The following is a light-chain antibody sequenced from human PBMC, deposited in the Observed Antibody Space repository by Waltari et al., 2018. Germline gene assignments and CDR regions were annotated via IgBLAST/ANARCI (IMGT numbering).Light chain of an antibody. CDR3: QQYEDAPPT. V-gene: IGKV1-33*01. CDR1: QDITNY. J-gene: IGKJ4*01. Sequence: DIQMTQSPSSLSASVGDRVTITCQASQDITNYLNWYQQKPGKAPILLIYDASNLETGVPSRFSGSGSGTHFTFTISSLQPEDIATYYCQQYEDAPPTFGGGTKVESK. CDR2: DAS.